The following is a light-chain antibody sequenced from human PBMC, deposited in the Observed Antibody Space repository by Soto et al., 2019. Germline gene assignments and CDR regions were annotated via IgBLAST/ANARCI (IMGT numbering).Light chain of an antibody. J-gene: IGLJ2*01. V-gene: IGLV3-25*03. CDR2: KDS. CDR1: ALPRQY. CDR3: QSADSSGTYPVI. Sequence: SYELTQPPSVSVSPGQTARITCSGDALPRQYAYWYQQKPGQAPVGVIYKDSERPSGIPERFSGSRSGTTVTLTISGVQAEDEADYYCQSADSSGTYPVIFGGGTKLTVL.